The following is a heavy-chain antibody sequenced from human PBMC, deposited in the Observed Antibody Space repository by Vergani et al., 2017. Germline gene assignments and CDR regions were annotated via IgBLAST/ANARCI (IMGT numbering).Heavy chain of an antibody. CDR2: IDPSDSYT. D-gene: IGHD3-9*01. J-gene: IGHJ6*02. CDR3: ATDLPALLRYFDWSTPSMDV. CDR1: GGSISSYY. Sequence: VQLQESGPGLVKPSETLSLTCTVSGGSISSYYWSWIRQPPGKGLEWMGRIDPSDSYTNYSPSFQGHVTISADKSISTAYLQWSSLKASDTAMYYCATDLPALLRYFDWSTPSMDVWGQGTTVTVSS. V-gene: IGHV5-10-1*01.